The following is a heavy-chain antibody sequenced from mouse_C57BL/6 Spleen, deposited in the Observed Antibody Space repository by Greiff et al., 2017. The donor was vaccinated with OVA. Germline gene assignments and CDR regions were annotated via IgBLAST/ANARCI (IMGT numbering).Heavy chain of an antibody. CDR1: GFTFSSYA. CDR2: LSSGGDYT. Sequence: EVKLVESGEGLVKPGGSLKLSCAASGFTFSSYAMSWVRQTPEKRLEWVAYLSSGGDYTYYADTVKGRFTISRDNARNPLYLQMSSLKSEDTAMYYCTRGGDYGSSYDYAMDYWGQGTSVTVSS. J-gene: IGHJ4*01. V-gene: IGHV5-9-1*02. CDR3: TRGGDYGSSYDYAMDY. D-gene: IGHD1-1*01.